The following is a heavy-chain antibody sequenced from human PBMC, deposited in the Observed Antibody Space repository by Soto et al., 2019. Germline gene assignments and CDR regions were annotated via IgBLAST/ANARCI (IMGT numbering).Heavy chain of an antibody. Sequence: QVQLVQSGAEVKKPGASVKVSGKASGYTFSNYAISWVRQAPGQGLEWMGWISGYNGNTNYAEKLQGRVTMTTNTSTSTATMGLRSLRAADAAGDYWARGTTYGRGWGGGYWGQGTLVTVSS. J-gene: IGHJ4*02. CDR2: ISGYNGNT. CDR3: ARGTTYGRGWGGGY. D-gene: IGHD3-16*01. CDR1: GYTFSNYA. V-gene: IGHV1-18*01.